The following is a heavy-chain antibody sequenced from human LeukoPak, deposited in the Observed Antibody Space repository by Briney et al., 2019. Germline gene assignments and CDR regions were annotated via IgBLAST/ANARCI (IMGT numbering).Heavy chain of an antibody. CDR2: IVVGSGNT. CDR1: GFTFTSSA. J-gene: IGHJ4*02. Sequence: ASVKASCKASGFTFTSSAVQWVRQARGQRLEWIGWIVVGSGNTNYAQKFQERVTITRDMSTSTAYMELSSLRSEDTAVYYCAARAAMVRGVSADYWGQGTLVTVSS. V-gene: IGHV1-58*01. D-gene: IGHD3-10*01. CDR3: AARAAMVRGVSADY.